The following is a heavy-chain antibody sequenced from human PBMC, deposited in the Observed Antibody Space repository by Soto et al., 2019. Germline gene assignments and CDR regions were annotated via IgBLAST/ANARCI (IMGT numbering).Heavy chain of an antibody. D-gene: IGHD6-13*01. Sequence: EVQVLESGGGLVQPGGSLRLSCAASGFTYSNYAMSWVRQAPGKGLEWVSTITGIVGNTYYADSVKGRFTISRDNSKNTLILQMNSLRAEDTAMYYCAKSSLLHAFDYWGQGTLVTVSS. CDR3: AKSSLLHAFDY. CDR1: GFTYSNYA. CDR2: ITGIVGNT. V-gene: IGHV3-23*01. J-gene: IGHJ4*02.